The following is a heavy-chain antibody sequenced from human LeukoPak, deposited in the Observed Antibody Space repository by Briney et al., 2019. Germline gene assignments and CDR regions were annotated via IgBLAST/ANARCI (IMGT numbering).Heavy chain of an antibody. Sequence: SSETLSLTCAVYGGSFSGYYWSWIRQPPGKGLEWIGEINHSGSTNYNPSLKSRVTISVDTSKNQFSLKLSSVTAADTAVYYCARGSSRGWLGYSYGSWSYVHFDYWGQGTLVTVSS. CDR2: INHSGST. CDR1: GGSFSGYY. V-gene: IGHV4-34*01. J-gene: IGHJ4*02. D-gene: IGHD5-18*01. CDR3: ARGSSRGWLGYSYGSWSYVHFDY.